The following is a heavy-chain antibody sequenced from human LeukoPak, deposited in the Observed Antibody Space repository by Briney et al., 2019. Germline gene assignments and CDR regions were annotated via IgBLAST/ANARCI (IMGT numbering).Heavy chain of an antibody. V-gene: IGHV4-4*02. D-gene: IGHD3-10*01. CDR2: IYHSGST. J-gene: IGHJ2*01. Sequence: PSGTLSLTCAVSGGSISSSNWWSWVRQPPGKGLEWIGEIYHSGSTNYNPSLKSRVTISVDKSKNQFSLKLSSVTAADTAVYYCARRSRVRGVYLGWYFDLWGRGTLVTVSS. CDR3: ARRSRVRGVYLGWYFDL. CDR1: GGSISSSNW.